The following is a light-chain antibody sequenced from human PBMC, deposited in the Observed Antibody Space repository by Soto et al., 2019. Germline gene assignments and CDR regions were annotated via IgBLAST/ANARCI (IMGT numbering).Light chain of an antibody. Sequence: QSALTQPRSASGTPGQRVTISCSGSSSNIGRDPVNWYQELPGTAPKLLIYDNNQRPSGVPDRFSGSKSGTSASLAISGLQSEDEADYFCAGWDGSLRGFVFGTGTKVTVL. CDR1: SSNIGRDP. CDR3: AGWDGSLRGFV. V-gene: IGLV1-44*01. J-gene: IGLJ1*01. CDR2: DNN.